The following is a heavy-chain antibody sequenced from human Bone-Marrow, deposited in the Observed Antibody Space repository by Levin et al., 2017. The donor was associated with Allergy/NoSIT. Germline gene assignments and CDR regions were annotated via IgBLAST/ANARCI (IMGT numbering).Heavy chain of an antibody. CDR1: GGTLSRHA. CDR2: IIPMFRTP. Sequence: PGESLKISCKAFGGTLSRHALSWVRQAPGQGLEWMGGIIPMFRTPTYAQQFQGRVTITADESTSTAYMELRGLRSQDTAVYYCARDGGRKGSWPYDAVEFWGQGTMVTVSS. J-gene: IGHJ3*01. CDR3: ARDGGRKGSWPYDAVEF. V-gene: IGHV1-69*01. D-gene: IGHD6-13*01.